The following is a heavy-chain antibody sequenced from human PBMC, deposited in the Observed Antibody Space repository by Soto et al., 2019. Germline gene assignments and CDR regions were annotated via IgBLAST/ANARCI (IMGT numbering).Heavy chain of an antibody. J-gene: IGHJ4*02. CDR2: VFHSGSA. CDR1: GGSLSTPVW. Sequence: QLQLQESGPGLVKPSGTLSLTCGVSGGSLSTPVWWSWVRLPPGKGLEWIGEVFHSGSANYNPSLQRRVTISLDKSTNQVSLRLSSLTAADTAVYYCARKAWPRLDYWGQGALVTVSS. CDR3: ARKAWPRLDY. V-gene: IGHV4-4*02.